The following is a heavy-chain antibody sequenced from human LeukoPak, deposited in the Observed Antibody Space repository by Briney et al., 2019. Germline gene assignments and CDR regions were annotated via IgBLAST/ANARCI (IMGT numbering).Heavy chain of an antibody. CDR1: GYTFTSYY. CDR2: INPSGGST. J-gene: IGHJ5*02. D-gene: IGHD6-13*01. V-gene: IGHV1-46*01. Sequence: ASVKVSCKASGYTFTSYYMHWVRQAPGQGLEWMGIINPSGGSTSYAQKFQGRVTMTRDMSTSTVYMELSSLRSEDTAVYYCAREQYSSTYPGWFDPWGQGTLVTVSS. CDR3: AREQYSSTYPGWFDP.